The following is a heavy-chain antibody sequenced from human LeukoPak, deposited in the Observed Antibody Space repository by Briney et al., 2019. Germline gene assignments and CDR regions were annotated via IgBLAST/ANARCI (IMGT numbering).Heavy chain of an antibody. D-gene: IGHD3-22*01. Sequence: SETLSLTCTVSGGSISSSNYYWGWIRQAPGKGREWIGSIYYSRSTYYNPSLKSRVTISVDTSKNQFSLKLSSVTAADTAVYYCARHQGYDSSGYYFVWYFDLWGRGTLVTVSS. V-gene: IGHV4-39*01. CDR1: GGSISSSNYY. CDR3: ARHQGYDSSGYYFVWYFDL. CDR2: IYYSRST. J-gene: IGHJ2*01.